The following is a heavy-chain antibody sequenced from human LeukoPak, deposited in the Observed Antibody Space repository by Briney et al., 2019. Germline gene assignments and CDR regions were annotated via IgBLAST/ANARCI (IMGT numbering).Heavy chain of an antibody. D-gene: IGHD6-13*01. V-gene: IGHV3-23*01. CDR2: ISGSGGST. CDR3: AKEGPSARYSSSWYEGGGDPYYFDY. CDR1: GFTFSSYA. J-gene: IGHJ4*02. Sequence: GGSLRLSCAASGFTFSSYAMSWVRQAPGKGLEWVSAISGSGGSTYYADSVKGRFTISRDNSKNTLYLRMNSLRAEDTAVYYCAKEGPSARYSSSWYEGGGDPYYFDYWGQGTLVTVSS.